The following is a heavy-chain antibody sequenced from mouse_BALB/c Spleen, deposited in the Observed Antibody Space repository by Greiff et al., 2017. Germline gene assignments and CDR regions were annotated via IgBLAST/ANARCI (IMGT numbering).Heavy chain of an antibody. D-gene: IGHD2-3*01. J-gene: IGHJ2*01. V-gene: IGHV3-2*02. CDR1: GYSITSDYA. CDR3: ARRDGYYAYFDY. Sequence: DVQLVESGPGLVKPSQSLSLTCTVTGYSITSDYAWNWIRQFPGNKLEWMGYISYSGSTSYNPSLKSRISITRDTSKNQFFLQLNSVTTEDTATYYCARRDGYYAYFDYWGQGTTLTVSS. CDR2: ISYSGST.